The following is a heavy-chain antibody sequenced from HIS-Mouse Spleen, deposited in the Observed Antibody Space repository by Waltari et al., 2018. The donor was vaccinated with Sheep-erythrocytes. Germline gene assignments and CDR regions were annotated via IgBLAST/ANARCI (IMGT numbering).Heavy chain of an antibody. CDR1: GFTFSSYA. V-gene: IGHV3-23*01. CDR2: ISGSGGST. CDR3: AKGDITMVRGVSGY. J-gene: IGHJ4*02. D-gene: IGHD3-10*01. Sequence: EVQLLESGGGLVQPGGSLRLSCAASGFTFSSYAMSWVGQGPGKGLEWVSAISGSGGSTYNAASVKGRFTISRDNSKNTLDLQMNSLRAEDTAVYYCAKGDITMVRGVSGYWGQGTLVTVSS.